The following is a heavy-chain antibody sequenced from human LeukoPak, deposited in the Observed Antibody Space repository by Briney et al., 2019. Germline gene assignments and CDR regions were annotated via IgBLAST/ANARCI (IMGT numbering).Heavy chain of an antibody. CDR1: GYTFTNYY. D-gene: IGHD3-3*01. CDR3: ARGGGTVFGVVND. J-gene: IGHJ4*02. V-gene: IGHV1-2*02. CDR2: IHPNSDGT. Sequence: ASVKVSCKASGYTFTNYYMHWVRQAPGQGLEWMGWIHPNSDGTNYAQKFQGRVTMTRDTSINTAYMELSRLRSDDTAIYYCARGGGTVFGVVNDWGQGTQVTVSS.